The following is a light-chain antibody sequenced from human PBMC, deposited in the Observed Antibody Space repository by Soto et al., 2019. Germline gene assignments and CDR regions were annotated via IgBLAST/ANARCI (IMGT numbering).Light chain of an antibody. J-gene: IGKJ2*01. CDR3: QPSYKTPHS. Sequence: DIQMTQSPSSLSASVGDRVTITCLASQGVSAYLLWYQQRQGTAPNLLIYAASNFLSGVPSRFSVSGSGTNFTLTISSLQTDDGAPDYCQPSYKTPHSFGQGTKLET. V-gene: IGKV1-39*01. CDR2: AAS. CDR1: QGVSAY.